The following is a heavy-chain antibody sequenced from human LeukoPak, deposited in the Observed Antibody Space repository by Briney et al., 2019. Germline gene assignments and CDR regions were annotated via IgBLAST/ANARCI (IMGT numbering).Heavy chain of an antibody. CDR1: GGYITSYY. D-gene: IGHD3-10*01. CDR2: IYTSGSI. CDR3: ARHYPAFTTYDYDSATGYIDV. V-gene: IGHV4-4*09. J-gene: IGHJ6*03. Sequence: SETLSLTCTVSGGYITSYYWSWIRQTPGKGLEWIGYIYTSGSINYNPSLNSRVTISVDTSKNRFFLKLSSVTAADTAVYYCARHYPAFTTYDYDSATGYIDVWGQGTTVTVSS.